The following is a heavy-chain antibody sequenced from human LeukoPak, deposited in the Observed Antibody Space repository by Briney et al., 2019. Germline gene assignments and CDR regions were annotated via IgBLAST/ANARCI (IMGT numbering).Heavy chain of an antibody. D-gene: IGHD2-2*01. V-gene: IGHV3-23*01. Sequence: PGGSLRLSCAASGFTFSSYAMSWVRQAPGKGLEWVSAISGSGGSTYYADSVKGRFTISRDNSKNTLYLQMNSLRAEDTAVYYCATPYCSSTSCYAEYYYYGMDVWGQGTTVTVSS. CDR3: ATPYCSSTSCYAEYYYYGMDV. CDR1: GFTFSSYA. CDR2: ISGSGGST. J-gene: IGHJ6*02.